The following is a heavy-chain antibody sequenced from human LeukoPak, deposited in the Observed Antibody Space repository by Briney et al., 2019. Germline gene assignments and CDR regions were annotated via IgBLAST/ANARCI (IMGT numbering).Heavy chain of an antibody. CDR1: GFTFSSYS. CDR2: ISSSSSYI. V-gene: IGHV3-21*01. D-gene: IGHD6-13*01. J-gene: IGHJ4*02. CDR3: ARGGAAAGTPPTGY. Sequence: GGSLRLSCAASGFTFSSYSMNWVRQAPGKGLEWVSSISSSSSYIYYADSVKGRFTISRDNAKNSLYLQMNSLRAEDKAVYYCARGGAAAGTPPTGYWGQGTLVTVSS.